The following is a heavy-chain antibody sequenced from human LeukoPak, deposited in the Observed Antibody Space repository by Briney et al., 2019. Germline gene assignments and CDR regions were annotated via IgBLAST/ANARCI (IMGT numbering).Heavy chain of an antibody. J-gene: IGHJ4*02. V-gene: IGHV3-23*01. CDR3: AKVRSSSGSYDY. D-gene: IGHD6-19*01. CDR2: ISGSGGST. CDR1: GFTFSSYA. Sequence: GGSLRLSCAASGFTFSSYAMSWVRQAPGKGLEWVSAISGSGGSTYYADPVKGRFTISRDNSKNMLYLQMNSLRAEDTAVYHCAKVRSSSGSYDYWGQGTLVTVSS.